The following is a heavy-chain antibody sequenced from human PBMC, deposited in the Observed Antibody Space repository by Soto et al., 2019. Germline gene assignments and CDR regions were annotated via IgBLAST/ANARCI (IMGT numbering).Heavy chain of an antibody. CDR2: INPNGSST. V-gene: IGHV1-46*01. CDR1: ADTFTSNY. CDR3: PRSSGRVFGIIIERSNLLAP. D-gene: IGHD3-16*02. Sequence: VQLVQSGAEVKKPGASVKLSCKAPADTFTSNYRHWVREAPAHGVEWEGIINPNGSSTRFAQTFQRRIPTTTDTSTCTVYMERRILGSEDTAVSYCPRSSGRVFGIIIERSNLLAPWGQGSLVSVSS. J-gene: IGHJ5*02.